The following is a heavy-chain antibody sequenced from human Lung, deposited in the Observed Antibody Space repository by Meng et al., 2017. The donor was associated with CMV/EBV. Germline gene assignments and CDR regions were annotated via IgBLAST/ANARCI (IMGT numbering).Heavy chain of an antibody. CDR2: ISYDGTSK. Sequence: GGSXRLXXAVSGVTFSDYAMHWVRQAPGKGLEWVTMISYDGTSKFYADSVKGRFTVSRDNSRNTLYLHMNSLRGDDTAVYYCARDPSGSYTYYYGMDIWDQGXTVXVSS. V-gene: IGHV3-30-3*01. CDR1: GVTFSDYA. CDR3: ARDPSGSYTYYYGMDI. D-gene: IGHD1-26*01. J-gene: IGHJ6*02.